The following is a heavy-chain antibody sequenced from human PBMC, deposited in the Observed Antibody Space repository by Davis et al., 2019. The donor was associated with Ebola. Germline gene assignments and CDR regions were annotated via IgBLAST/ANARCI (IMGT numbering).Heavy chain of an antibody. D-gene: IGHD1-26*01. J-gene: IGHJ6*02. CDR1: GGSFSGYY. V-gene: IGHV4-34*01. CDR3: ARRQWELYQYGMDV. CDR2: INHSGRT. Sequence: SETLSLTCAVYGGSFSGYYWSWIRQPPGKGLEWIGEINHSGRTNYNTSLKNLVTISVDTSKNQFSLKLTSVTAADTAVYYCARRQWELYQYGMDVWGQGTTVTVSS.